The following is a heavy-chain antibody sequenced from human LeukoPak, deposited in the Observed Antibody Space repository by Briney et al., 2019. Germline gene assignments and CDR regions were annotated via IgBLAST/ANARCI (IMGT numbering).Heavy chain of an antibody. CDR2: IKQDGSEK. CDR3: ARADYYYDSSGYSGMDV. V-gene: IGHV3-7*03. CDR1: GFTFSSYW. D-gene: IGHD3-22*01. Sequence: GGSLRLSCAASGFTFSSYWMSWVRQAPGKGLEWVANIKQDGSEKYYVDSVKGRFTISRDNAKNSLYLQMNSLRAEDTALYHCARADYYYDSSGYSGMDVWGQGTTVTVSS. J-gene: IGHJ6*02.